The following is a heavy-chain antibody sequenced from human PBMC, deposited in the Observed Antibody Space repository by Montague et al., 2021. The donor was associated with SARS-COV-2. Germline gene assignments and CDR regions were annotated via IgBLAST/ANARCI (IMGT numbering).Heavy chain of an antibody. Sequence: KQNRSTNYNPSLKSRVTISVDTSKNQFSLKLSSVTAADTAVYYCARGLPITRFYYYYGMDVWGQGTTVTVS. CDR3: ARGLPITRFYYYYGMDV. CDR2: KQNRST. J-gene: IGHJ6*02. D-gene: IGHD3-10*02. V-gene: IGHV4-34*01.